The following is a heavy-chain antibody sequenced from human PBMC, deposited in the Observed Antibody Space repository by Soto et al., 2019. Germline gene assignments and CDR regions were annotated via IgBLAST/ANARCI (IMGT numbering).Heavy chain of an antibody. J-gene: IGHJ3*02. Sequence: SETLSLTCTVSGGSISSYYWSWIRQPPGKGLEWIGYIYYSGSTNYNPSLKSRVTISVDTSKNQFSLKLSSVTAADTAVYYCARDLLLQGSGWADAFDIWGQGTMVTVSS. CDR1: GGSISSYY. V-gene: IGHV4-59*01. CDR2: IYYSGST. CDR3: ARDLLLQGSGWADAFDI. D-gene: IGHD6-19*01.